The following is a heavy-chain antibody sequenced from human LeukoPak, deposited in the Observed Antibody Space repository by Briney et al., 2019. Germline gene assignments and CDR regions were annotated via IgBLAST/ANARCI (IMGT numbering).Heavy chain of an antibody. CDR2: INHSGST. CDR3: ARVSSSWYQDWYFDL. CDR1: GASFSDYY. V-gene: IGHV4-34*01. D-gene: IGHD6-13*01. Sequence: PSETLSLTCAVYGASFSDYYWSWIRQPPGKGLEWIGEINHSGSTNYNPPLKSRVTISVDTSKNQFSLKLSSVTTADTAMYYCARVSSSWYQDWYFDLWGRGTLVTVSS. J-gene: IGHJ2*01.